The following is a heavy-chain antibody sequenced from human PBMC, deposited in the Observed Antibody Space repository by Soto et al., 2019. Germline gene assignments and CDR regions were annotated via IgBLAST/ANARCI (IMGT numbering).Heavy chain of an antibody. Sequence: PVGSLRLSCASSVCSFSNYAMNCVRHSPGKWLEWVSVISGSGGSASYADSVQGRFTISRDNSNNTLYLQMNSLRAEDTAIYSCVREASGWYYRGSFDFLGRGTMVNLS. J-gene: IGHJ3*01. V-gene: IGHV3-23*01. D-gene: IGHD6-19*01. CDR3: VREASGWYYRGSFDF. CDR2: ISGSGGSA. CDR1: VCSFSNYA.